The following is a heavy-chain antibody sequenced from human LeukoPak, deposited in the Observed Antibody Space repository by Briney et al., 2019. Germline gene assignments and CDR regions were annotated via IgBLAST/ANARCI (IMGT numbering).Heavy chain of an antibody. J-gene: IGHJ4*02. V-gene: IGHV3-21*01. CDR1: GFTFSSYS. CDR2: ISSSSSYI. CDR3: ARTRGYSYGPFDY. D-gene: IGHD5-18*01. Sequence: GGSLRLSCAASGFTFSSYSMNWVRQAPGKGLEWVSSISSSSSYIYYADSVKGRFTISRDNAKNSLYPQMNSLRAEDTAVYYCARTRGYSYGPFDYWGQGTLVTVSS.